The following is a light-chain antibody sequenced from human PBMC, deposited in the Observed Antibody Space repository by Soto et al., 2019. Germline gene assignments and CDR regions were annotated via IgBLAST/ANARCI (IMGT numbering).Light chain of an antibody. V-gene: IGLV2-23*02. CDR2: EAT. Sequence: QSALTQPASVSGSPGQSITLSCTGTSSDLGTYNLVSWYQHHPDKAPKLIIYEATKRPSGVSTRFSGSKSGYTASLTISGLQAEDEAVYYCFSYAGSEIFVVSGGGTKLTVL. CDR1: SSDLGTYNL. CDR3: FSYAGSEIFVV. J-gene: IGLJ2*01.